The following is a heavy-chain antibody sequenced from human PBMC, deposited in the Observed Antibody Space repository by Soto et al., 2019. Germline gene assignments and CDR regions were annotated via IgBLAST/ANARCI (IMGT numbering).Heavy chain of an antibody. CDR1: GFTFSSYS. V-gene: IGHV3-48*01. D-gene: IGHD3-10*01. CDR3: ARGGDYGSGSYYSYYYYYMDV. Sequence: EVQLVESGGGLVQPGGSLRLSCAASGFTFSSYSMNWVRQAPGKGLEWVSYISSSSSTIYYADSVKGRFTISRDNAKNSLYLQMNSLRAEDTAVYCCARGGDYGSGSYYSYYYYYMDVWGKGTTVTVSS. J-gene: IGHJ6*03. CDR2: ISSSSSTI.